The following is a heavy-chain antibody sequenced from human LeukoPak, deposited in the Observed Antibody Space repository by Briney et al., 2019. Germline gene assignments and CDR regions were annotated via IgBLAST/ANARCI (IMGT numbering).Heavy chain of an antibody. D-gene: IGHD2-2*01. V-gene: IGHV3-7*01. CDR3: ARLCRGNQLAGFDS. CDR1: GFTFSTYW. CDR2: MRRDGNEI. Sequence: GGSLRLSCSASGFTFSTYWMSWVRQAPGKGLEWVANMRRDGNEIYYLDSVRGRFTISRDNAKNSLYLQMNSLRAEDTAVYYCARLCRGNQLAGFDSWGQGTLVTVSS. J-gene: IGHJ4*02.